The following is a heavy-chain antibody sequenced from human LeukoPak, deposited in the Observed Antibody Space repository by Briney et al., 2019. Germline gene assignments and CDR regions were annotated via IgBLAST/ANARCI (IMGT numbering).Heavy chain of an antibody. J-gene: IGHJ4*02. D-gene: IGHD3-10*01. CDR1: GGTFSSYA. CDR2: IIPILGIA. CDR3: ATVRGGRSYYGSGSSYYFDY. Sequence: GASVKVSCKASGGTFSSYAISWVRQAPGQGLEWMGRIIPILGIANYAQKFQGRVTMTEDTSTDTAYMELSSLRSEDTAVYYCATVRGGRSYYGSGSSYYFDYWGQGTLVTVSS. V-gene: IGHV1-69*04.